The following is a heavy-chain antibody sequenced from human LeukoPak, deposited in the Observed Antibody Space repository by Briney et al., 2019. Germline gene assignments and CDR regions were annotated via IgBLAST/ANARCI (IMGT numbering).Heavy chain of an antibody. V-gene: IGHV3-48*02. Sequence: GGSLRLSCAASGFTFSSYRMNWVRQAPGKGLEWVSYISGSSNSIYYADSVKGRFAISRDNAKNSLYLQMNSLRDEDTAVYYCAREGAYYGSFDYWGQGTLGTVSS. CDR2: ISGSSNSI. D-gene: IGHD1-26*01. J-gene: IGHJ4*02. CDR3: AREGAYYGSFDY. CDR1: GFTFSSYR.